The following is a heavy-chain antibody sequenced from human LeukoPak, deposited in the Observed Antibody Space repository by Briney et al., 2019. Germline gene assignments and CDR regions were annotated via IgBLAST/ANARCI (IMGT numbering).Heavy chain of an antibody. V-gene: IGHV4-34*01. CDR3: AITYNDAHPPDSDN. CDR2: INHSGST. J-gene: IGHJ4*02. D-gene: IGHD3-3*01. Sequence: SETLSLTCALYCGSFSGHCWRSIRQPPGKGLEWIGEINHSGSTSYNPSVKSRVTISADTSKNPFSLKLTCLRAADTAMYYCAITYNDAHPPDSDNGGQRSLVTVSS. CDR1: CGSFSGHC.